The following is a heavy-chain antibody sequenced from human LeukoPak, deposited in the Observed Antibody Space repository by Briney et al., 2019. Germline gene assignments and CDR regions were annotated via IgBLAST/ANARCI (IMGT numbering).Heavy chain of an antibody. J-gene: IGHJ4*02. CDR2: IKQDGSEK. CDR3: AKDSRWLSLGRFFYLRL. CDR1: GFTLSNSW. Sequence: PGGSLRLSCAASGFTLSNSWMSWVRQAPGKGLEWVANIKQDGSEKYYVDSVKGRFTISRDNAKNSVYLQMNSLRAEDTAVYYCAKDSRWLSLGRFFYLRLWGQGTLVTVSS. D-gene: IGHD2/OR15-2a*01. V-gene: IGHV3-7*01.